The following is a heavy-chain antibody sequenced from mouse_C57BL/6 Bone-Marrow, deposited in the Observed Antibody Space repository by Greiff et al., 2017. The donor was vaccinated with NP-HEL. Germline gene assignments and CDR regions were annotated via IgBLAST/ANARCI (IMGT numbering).Heavy chain of an antibody. D-gene: IGHD6-5*01. CDR3: ALYYFDY. Sequence: QVQLQQSGAELARPGASVKLSCKASGYTFTSYGISWVKQRTGQGLEWIGEIYPRSGNTYYNEKFKGKATLTADKSSSTAYMELRSLTSEDSAVYFCALYYFDYWGQRTTLTVSS. V-gene: IGHV1-81*01. CDR2: IYPRSGNT. J-gene: IGHJ2*01. CDR1: GYTFTSYG.